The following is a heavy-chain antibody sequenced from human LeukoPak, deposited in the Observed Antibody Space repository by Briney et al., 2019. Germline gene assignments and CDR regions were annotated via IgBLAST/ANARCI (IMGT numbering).Heavy chain of an antibody. CDR3: AREWATVWGSYRYIDY. Sequence: PGGSLRLSCAASGFTFSDYYMSWIRQAPGKGLEWVSYISSSGSTIYYADSVKGRFTISRDNAKNSLYLQMNSLRAEDTAVYYCAREWATVWGSYRYIDYWGQGTLVTVSS. D-gene: IGHD3-16*02. V-gene: IGHV3-11*04. J-gene: IGHJ4*02. CDR1: GFTFSDYY. CDR2: ISSSGSTI.